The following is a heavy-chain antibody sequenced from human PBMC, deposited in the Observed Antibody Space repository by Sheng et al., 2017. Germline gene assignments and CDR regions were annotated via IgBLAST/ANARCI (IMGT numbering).Heavy chain of an antibody. CDR1: GFTFSSYA. CDR2: ISYDGSNK. CDR3: ARVGDIVLMVYPFDY. Sequence: QVQLVESGGGVVQPGRSLRLSCAASGFTFSSYAMHWVRQAPGKGLEWVAVISYDGSNKYYADSVKGRFTISRDNSKNTLYLQMNSLRAEDTAVYYCARVGDIVLMVYPFDYWGQGTLVTVSS. J-gene: IGHJ4*02. D-gene: IGHD2-8*01. V-gene: IGHV3-30*04.